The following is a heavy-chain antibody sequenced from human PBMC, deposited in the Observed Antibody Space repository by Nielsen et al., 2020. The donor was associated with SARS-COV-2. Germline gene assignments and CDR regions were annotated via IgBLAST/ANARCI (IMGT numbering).Heavy chain of an antibody. D-gene: IGHD5-18*01. CDR1: GYTFTSYY. CDR2: INPSGGST. J-gene: IGHJ4*02. V-gene: IGHV1-46*01. Sequence: ASVKVSCKASGYTFTSYYMHWVRQAPGQGLEWMGIINPSGGSTNYAQKFQGRVTITADKSTSTAYMELGSLRSEDTAVYYCARDEGGYSYGYWGQGTLVTVSS. CDR3: ARDEGGYSYGY.